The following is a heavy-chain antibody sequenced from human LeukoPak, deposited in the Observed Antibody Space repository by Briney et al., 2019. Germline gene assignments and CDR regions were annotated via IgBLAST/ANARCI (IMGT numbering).Heavy chain of an antibody. CDR2: INHSGST. Sequence: SETLSLTCAVYGGSFSGCYWSWIRQPPGKGLEWIGEINHSGSTNYNPSLKSRVTISVDTSKNQFSLKLSSVTAADTAVYYCARRPYYYYMDVWGKGTTVTVSS. CDR3: ARRPYYYYMDV. CDR1: GGSFSGCY. J-gene: IGHJ6*03. V-gene: IGHV4-34*01.